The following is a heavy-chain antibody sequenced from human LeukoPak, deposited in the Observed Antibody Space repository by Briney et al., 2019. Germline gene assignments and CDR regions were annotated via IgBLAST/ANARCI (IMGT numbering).Heavy chain of an antibody. CDR2: IYSGGTT. D-gene: IGHD5-12*01. CDR3: ATGYSGYRRSYYYGMDV. J-gene: IGHJ6*02. CDR1: GFTVSSNY. Sequence: PGGSLRLSCAASGFTVSSNYMSWVRQAPGKGLEWVSVIYSGGTTYYADSVKGRFTISRGNSKNTLYLQMNSLRADDTAVYYCATGYSGYRRSYYYGMDVWGQGTTVTVSS. V-gene: IGHV3-66*01.